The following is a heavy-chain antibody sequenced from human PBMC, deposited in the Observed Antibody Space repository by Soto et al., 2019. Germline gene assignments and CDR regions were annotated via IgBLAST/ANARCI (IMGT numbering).Heavy chain of an antibody. Sequence: QLHLVQSGAVVKKPGASVTVSCSASGYPVTAYYMHWVRQAPGRGLEWMGGINPATGAAKYTQTFQGRVTMTRDSSTVTVFMELSGLTSEDTAVFYCARGGGVGVAGSADFDMWGQGTVVTVSS. CDR3: ARGGGVGVAGSADFDM. CDR2: INPATGAA. D-gene: IGHD3-3*01. CDR1: GYPVTAYY. V-gene: IGHV1-2*02. J-gene: IGHJ3*02.